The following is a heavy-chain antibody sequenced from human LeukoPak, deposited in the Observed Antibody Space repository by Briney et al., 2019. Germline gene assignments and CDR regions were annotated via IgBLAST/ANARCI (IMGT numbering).Heavy chain of an antibody. Sequence: SETLSLTCAVYGGSFSGYYWSWIRQPPGKGLEWIGEINHSGSTNYNPSLKSRVTMSVDTSKNQFSLKLSSVTAADTAVYYCATAVRFLEWSYYYYYMDVWGKGTTVTVSS. CDR2: INHSGST. CDR3: ATAVRFLEWSYYYYYMDV. CDR1: GGSFSGYY. J-gene: IGHJ6*03. V-gene: IGHV4-34*01. D-gene: IGHD3-3*01.